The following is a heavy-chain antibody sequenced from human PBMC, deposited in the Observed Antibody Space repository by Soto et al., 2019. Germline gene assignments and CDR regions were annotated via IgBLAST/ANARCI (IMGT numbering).Heavy chain of an antibody. Sequence: PGGSLRLSCAASGFTFSSYGMHWVRQAPGKGLEWVAVISYDGSNKYYADSVKGRFTISRDNSKNTLYLQMNSLRAEDTAVYYCAKEWQQLVPHFDYWGQGTLVTVSS. D-gene: IGHD6-13*01. CDR3: AKEWQQLVPHFDY. V-gene: IGHV3-30*18. CDR1: GFTFSSYG. J-gene: IGHJ4*02. CDR2: ISYDGSNK.